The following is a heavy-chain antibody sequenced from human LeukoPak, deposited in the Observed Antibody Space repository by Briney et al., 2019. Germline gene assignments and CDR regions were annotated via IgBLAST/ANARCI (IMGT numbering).Heavy chain of an antibody. Sequence: GESLKISCKGSGHSFTSYWIGWVRQMPGKGLEWMGIIYPGDSDTRYSPSFQGQVTISADKSISTAYLQWSSLKASDTAMYYCARLLGYCSGGSCYSEAPDYWGQGTLVTVSS. J-gene: IGHJ4*02. V-gene: IGHV5-51*01. CDR3: ARLLGYCSGGSCYSEAPDY. CDR1: GHSFTSYW. CDR2: IYPGDSDT. D-gene: IGHD2-15*01.